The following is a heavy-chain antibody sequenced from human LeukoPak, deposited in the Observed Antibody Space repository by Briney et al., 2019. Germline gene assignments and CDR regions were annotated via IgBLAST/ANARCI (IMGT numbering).Heavy chain of an antibody. CDR3: ARERSGYSYGNFDY. J-gene: IGHJ4*02. V-gene: IGHV1-18*04. D-gene: IGHD5-18*01. CDR1: GYTFTGYY. CDR2: ISAYNGNT. Sequence: ASVKVSCKASGYTFTGYYMHWVRQAPGQGLEWMGWISAYNGNTNYAQKLQGRVTMTTDTSTSTAYMELRSLRSDDTAVYYCARERSGYSYGNFDYWGQGTLVTVSS.